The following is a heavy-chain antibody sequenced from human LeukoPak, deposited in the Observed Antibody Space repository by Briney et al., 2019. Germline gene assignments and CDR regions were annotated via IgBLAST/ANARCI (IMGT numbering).Heavy chain of an antibody. D-gene: IGHD3-22*01. CDR2: IRGDGGAK. Sequence: PGGSLRLSCTASGFSFSSNWMSWVRQAPGTGLEWVGNIRGDGGAKFYVGSVKGRFTISRDNSKNTLYLQMDNLRAEDTAVYYCASSHDSSGNDWGQGTLVTVSS. V-gene: IGHV3-7*01. CDR3: ASSHDSSGND. CDR1: GFSFSSNW. J-gene: IGHJ4*02.